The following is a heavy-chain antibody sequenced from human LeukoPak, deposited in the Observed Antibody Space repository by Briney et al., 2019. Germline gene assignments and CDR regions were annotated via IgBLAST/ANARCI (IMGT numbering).Heavy chain of an antibody. CDR3: TRTNRDWVPSDY. Sequence: PSETLSLTCTVSGGSISSYYWSWIRQPPGKGLEWIGYIYYSGSTNYNSSLKSRVTISVDTSKNQFSLKLNSVTAADTAVYFCTRTNRDWVPSDYWGQGTLVTVSS. CDR2: IYYSGST. CDR1: GGSISSYY. V-gene: IGHV4-59*01. J-gene: IGHJ4*02. D-gene: IGHD2-21*01.